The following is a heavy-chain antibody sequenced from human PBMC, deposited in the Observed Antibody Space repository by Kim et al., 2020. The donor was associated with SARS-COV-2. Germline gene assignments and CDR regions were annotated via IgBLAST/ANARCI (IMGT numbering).Heavy chain of an antibody. Sequence: SVKVSCKASGGTFSSYAISWVRQAPGQGLEWMGGIIPIFGTANYAQKFQGRVTITADESTSTAYMELSSLRSEDTAVYYCAEEERCSSTSCYHYWGQGTLVTVSS. CDR1: GGTFSSYA. V-gene: IGHV1-69*13. J-gene: IGHJ4*02. CDR3: AEEERCSSTSCYHY. D-gene: IGHD2-2*01. CDR2: IIPIFGTA.